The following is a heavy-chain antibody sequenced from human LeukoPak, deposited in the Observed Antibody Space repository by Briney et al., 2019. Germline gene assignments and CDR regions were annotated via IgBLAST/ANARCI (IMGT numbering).Heavy chain of an antibody. D-gene: IGHD1-14*01. Sequence: PGGSLRLSCAASGFTFTSYAMHWVRQAPGKGLVWVSRINSDGSSTSYADSVKGRFTTSRDNAKNTLYLQMNSLRAEDTAVYYCARGYTAKGNWFDPWGQGTLVTVSS. CDR1: GFTFTSYA. J-gene: IGHJ5*02. CDR3: ARGYTAKGNWFDP. V-gene: IGHV3-74*01. CDR2: INSDGSST.